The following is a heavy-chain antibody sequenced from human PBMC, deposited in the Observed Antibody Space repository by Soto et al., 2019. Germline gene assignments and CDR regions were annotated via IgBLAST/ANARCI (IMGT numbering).Heavy chain of an antibody. D-gene: IGHD3-22*01. V-gene: IGHV4-39*01. CDR2: IYYSGST. J-gene: IGHJ4*02. CDR1: GGSITSSSYY. Sequence: PSETLSLTCTVSGGSITSSSYYWGWIRQPPGKGLEWIGNIYYSGSTYYNPSLKSRVTISVDTSKNQFSLKLSSVTAADTAVYYCMLGSGWKDFDYWGQGTLGTVSS. CDR3: MLGSGWKDFDY.